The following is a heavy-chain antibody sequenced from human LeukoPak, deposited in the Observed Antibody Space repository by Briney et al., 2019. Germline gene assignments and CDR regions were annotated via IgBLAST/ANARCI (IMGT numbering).Heavy chain of an antibody. CDR3: ARGHSSSNV. CDR2: IWYDGSNK. CDR1: GFTFSSYG. D-gene: IGHD6-6*01. Sequence: GGSQRLSCAASGFTFSSYGMHWVRQAPGKGLEWVAVIWYDGSNKYYADSVKGRFTISRDNSKNTLYLQMNSLRAEDTAVYYCARGHSSSNVWGQGTTVTVSS. V-gene: IGHV3-33*01. J-gene: IGHJ6*02.